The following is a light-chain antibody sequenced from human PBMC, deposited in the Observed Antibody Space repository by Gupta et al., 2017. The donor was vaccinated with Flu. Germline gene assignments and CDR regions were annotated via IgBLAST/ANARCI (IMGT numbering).Light chain of an antibody. V-gene: IGKV4-1*01. Sequence: DIVMTQSPDSLAVSLGERATINCKSSQSVLYSSNNKNYLAWYQQKPGQPPKLLIYWASIRESGVPDRFSGSGSETDFTLTISSLQAEDVAVYYCQQYYSITFTFGPGTKVDIK. CDR1: QSVLYSSNNKNY. J-gene: IGKJ3*01. CDR3: QQYYSITFT. CDR2: WAS.